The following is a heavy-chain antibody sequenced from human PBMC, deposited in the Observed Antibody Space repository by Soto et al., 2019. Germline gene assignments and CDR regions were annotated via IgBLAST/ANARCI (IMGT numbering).Heavy chain of an antibody. CDR2: IQHSGST. CDR3: VRGVWS. D-gene: IGHD3-16*01. Sequence: SETLSLTRNISYASISSGGYYWTWIRQHPWKGLEWIGNIQHSGSTFYNPSLKSRGSTSVDTAKKQFSLKLSSGTAADTAVYLCVRGVWSWDHGALVTISS. CDR1: YASISSGGYY. J-gene: IGHJ1*01. V-gene: IGHV4-31*03.